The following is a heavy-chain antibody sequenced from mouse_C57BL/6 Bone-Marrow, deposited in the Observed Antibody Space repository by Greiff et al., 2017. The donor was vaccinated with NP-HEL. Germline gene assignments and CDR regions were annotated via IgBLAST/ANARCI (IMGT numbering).Heavy chain of an antibody. V-gene: IGHV1-64*01. CDR1: GYTFTSYW. CDR3: ARFITNARAMDY. J-gene: IGHJ4*01. Sequence: QVQLQQPGAELVKPGASVKLSCKASGYTFTSYWMHWVKQRPGQGLEWIGMIHPNSGSTNYNEKFKSKATLTVDKSSSTAYRQLSSLTSEDSAVYYCARFITNARAMDYWGQGTSVTVSS. CDR2: IHPNSGST. D-gene: IGHD1-1*01.